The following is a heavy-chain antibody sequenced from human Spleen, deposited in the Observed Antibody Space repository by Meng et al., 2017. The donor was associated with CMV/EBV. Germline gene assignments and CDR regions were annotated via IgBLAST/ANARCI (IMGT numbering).Heavy chain of an antibody. V-gene: IGHV4-34*01. Sequence: QVQLQQWGAGLLKPSETLSLTCAVYGGSFSGYYWSWIRQPPGKGLEWIGEINHSGSTNYNPSLKSRVTISVDTSKNQFSLKLSSVTAADTAVYYCARGRGIQLWLAYFDYWGQGTLVTVSS. CDR3: ARGRGIQLWLAYFDY. CDR2: INHSGST. D-gene: IGHD5-18*01. CDR1: GGSFSGYY. J-gene: IGHJ4*02.